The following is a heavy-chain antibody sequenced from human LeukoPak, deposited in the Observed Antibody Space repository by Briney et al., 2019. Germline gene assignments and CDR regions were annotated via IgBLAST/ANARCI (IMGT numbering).Heavy chain of an antibody. CDR1: GGSIGSYY. CDR3: TRDPYCSGGSCYSYYFDY. J-gene: IGHJ4*02. CDR2: IYYSGST. Sequence: SETLSLTCTVSGGSIGSYYWSWIRQPPGKGLEWVGYIYYSGSTNYNPSLKSRVTISVDTFKKQFSLKLTSVTAADTAVYYCTRDPYCSGGSCYSYYFDYWGQGTLVTVSS. D-gene: IGHD2-15*01. V-gene: IGHV4-59*01.